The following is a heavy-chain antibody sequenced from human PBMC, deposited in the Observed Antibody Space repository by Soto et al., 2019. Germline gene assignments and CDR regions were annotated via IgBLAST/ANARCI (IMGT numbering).Heavy chain of an antibody. CDR3: AHRRWYFAFDI. V-gene: IGHV2-5*02. J-gene: IGHJ3*02. CDR1: GFSLSTSGVG. Sequence: QITLKESGPTLVKPTQTLTLTCTFSGFSLSTSGVGVGWIRQPPGKALEWLALIYWDDDKRYSPSLKSRLTIPKDTANNQVVLTMTNMVPVDTATYYCAHRRWYFAFDIWGQGTMVTVSS. CDR2: IYWDDDK. D-gene: IGHD6-13*01.